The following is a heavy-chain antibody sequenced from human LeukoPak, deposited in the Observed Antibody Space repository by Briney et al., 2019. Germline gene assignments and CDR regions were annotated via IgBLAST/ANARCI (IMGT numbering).Heavy chain of an antibody. Sequence: ASVKVSCKASGYTFTSYYMHWVRQAPGRGLEWMGIINPSGGSTSYAQKFQGRVTMTRDTSTSTVYMELSSLRSEDTAVYYCARDQWHYGSGSYYTGDAFDIWGQGTMVTVSS. CDR2: INPSGGST. D-gene: IGHD3-10*01. CDR3: ARDQWHYGSGSYYTGDAFDI. J-gene: IGHJ3*02. CDR1: GYTFTSYY. V-gene: IGHV1-46*01.